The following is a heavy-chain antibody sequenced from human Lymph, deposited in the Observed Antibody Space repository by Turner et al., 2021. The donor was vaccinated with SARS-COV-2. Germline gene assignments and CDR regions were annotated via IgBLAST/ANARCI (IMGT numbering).Heavy chain of an antibody. Sequence: EVQLVESGGGLIQPGGSLRLSGAASVFTVSSNYMSWVRQAPGKGLEWVSVIYSGGSKYYADSVKGRFTISRDNSKNTLYLQMNSLRAEDTAVYYCARVLPFGDYFDYWGQGTLVTVSS. D-gene: IGHD3-10*01. J-gene: IGHJ4*02. CDR1: VFTVSSNY. CDR2: IYSGGSK. CDR3: ARVLPFGDYFDY. V-gene: IGHV3-53*01.